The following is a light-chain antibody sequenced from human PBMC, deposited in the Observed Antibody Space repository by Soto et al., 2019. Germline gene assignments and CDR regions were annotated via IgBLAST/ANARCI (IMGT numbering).Light chain of an antibody. V-gene: IGLV1-44*01. CDR1: SSNIGSNT. CDR3: AAWDDSLHGVV. CDR2: SNN. Sequence: QSVLTQPPSASGTPGQRVTISCSGSSSNIGSNTVNWYQQLPGTAPKLLIYSNNQRHSGVPDRFSGSKSGTSAALAISGLQSEDEADYYCAAWDDSLHGVVFGGGTKLTVL. J-gene: IGLJ2*01.